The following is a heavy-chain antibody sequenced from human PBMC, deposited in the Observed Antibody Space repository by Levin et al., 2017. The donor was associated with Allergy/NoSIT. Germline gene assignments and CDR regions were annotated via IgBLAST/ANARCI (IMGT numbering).Heavy chain of an antibody. Sequence: GGSLRLSCAASGFTVSSNYMYWVRQAPGKGLEWVSVIYSGGATYYADSVKGRFTFSRDNSKNTLYLQMNSLRVEDTAVYYCARDGKGYYGSSGYYPGAFDIWGQGTMVTVSS. CDR2: IYSGGAT. D-gene: IGHD3-22*01. CDR1: GFTVSSNY. V-gene: IGHV3-53*01. J-gene: IGHJ3*02. CDR3: ARDGKGYYGSSGYYPGAFDI.